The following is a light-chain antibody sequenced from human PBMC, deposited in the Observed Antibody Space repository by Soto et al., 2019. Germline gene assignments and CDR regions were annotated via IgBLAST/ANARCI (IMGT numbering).Light chain of an antibody. J-gene: IGLJ3*02. Sequence: QSVLTQPPSVSGAPGQRVTISCTGSSSNIGAGYVHWYQQLPGTAPKLLIYGNSNRPSGVPDRFSGSKSGTSASLAITGLQAEDEADYYCQSYDSSLSGSVFGGATKLTVL. V-gene: IGLV1-40*01. CDR1: SSNIGAGYV. CDR3: QSYDSSLSGSV. CDR2: GNS.